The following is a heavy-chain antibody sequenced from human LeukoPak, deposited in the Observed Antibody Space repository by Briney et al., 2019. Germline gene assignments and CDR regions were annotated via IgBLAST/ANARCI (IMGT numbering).Heavy chain of an antibody. V-gene: IGHV4-59*01. CDR2: IYYSGSS. Sequence: SETLSLTCTVSGGSINGYYWSWIRQPPGKGLEWIGYIYYSGSSNYNSSLKSRVTISADTSKNQFSLKLSSVTAADTAVYYCARIGGIPLGSFDIWGKGTMVTVSS. J-gene: IGHJ3*02. D-gene: IGHD2-2*02. CDR3: ARIGGIPLGSFDI. CDR1: GGSINGYY.